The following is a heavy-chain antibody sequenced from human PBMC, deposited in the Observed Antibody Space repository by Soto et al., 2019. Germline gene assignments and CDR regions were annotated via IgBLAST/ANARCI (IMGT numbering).Heavy chain of an antibody. CDR3: PRHVPAAVYYYGMDV. Sequence: QVQLVQSGAEVKKPGSSVKVSCKASGGTFSSYAISWVRQAPGQGLEWMGGIIPIFGTANYAQKFQGRVTFPADKPTSPPNMERSSLRSEDTAVYYCPRHVPAAVYYYGMDVGGQGTTVTVPS. CDR2: IIPIFGTA. V-gene: IGHV1-69*14. J-gene: IGHJ6*02. D-gene: IGHD2-2*01. CDR1: GGTFSSYA.